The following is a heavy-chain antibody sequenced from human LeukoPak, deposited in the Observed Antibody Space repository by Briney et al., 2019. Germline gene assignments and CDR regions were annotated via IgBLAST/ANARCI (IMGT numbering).Heavy chain of an antibody. Sequence: GESLRLSCAVSGFTFSTYSMNWVSQAPGKGLEWVASIITTGNYMYFAGSVRGRFTISRDNAKNSLYLQMNSLRVGDTAFYYCARETYLDTGGLDYWGQGSLVTVSS. CDR2: IITTGNYM. CDR1: GFTFSTYS. D-gene: IGHD2-8*02. J-gene: IGHJ4*02. CDR3: ARETYLDTGGLDY. V-gene: IGHV3-21*01.